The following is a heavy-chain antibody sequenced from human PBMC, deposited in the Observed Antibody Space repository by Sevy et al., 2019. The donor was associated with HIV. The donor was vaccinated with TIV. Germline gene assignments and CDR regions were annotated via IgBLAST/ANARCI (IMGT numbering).Heavy chain of an antibody. CDR2: MNQHGTHI. J-gene: IGHJ5*02. Sequence: GGSLRLSCEVSGFTFSDFWMTWVRQSPGKGLEWVAYMNQHGTHINLLDSVRGRFTISRDSAKNSLYLQMDSLRAEDTAIYYCARDPDWGALDRWGQGTLVTVSS. CDR1: GFTFSDFW. V-gene: IGHV3-7*01. CDR3: ARDPDWGALDR. D-gene: IGHD7-27*01.